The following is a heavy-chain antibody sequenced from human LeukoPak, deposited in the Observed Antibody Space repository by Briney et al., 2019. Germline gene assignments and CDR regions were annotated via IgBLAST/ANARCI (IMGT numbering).Heavy chain of an antibody. CDR3: AKGTIVGPLGMDV. Sequence: GGSLRLSCAASGFTFSSYAMSWVRQAPGKGLEWVSAISGSGGSTYYAGSVKGRLTISRDNSKNTLYLQMNSLRAEDTAVYYCAKGTIVGPLGMDVWGQGTTVTVSS. CDR1: GFTFSSYA. D-gene: IGHD1-26*01. CDR2: ISGSGGST. J-gene: IGHJ6*02. V-gene: IGHV3-23*01.